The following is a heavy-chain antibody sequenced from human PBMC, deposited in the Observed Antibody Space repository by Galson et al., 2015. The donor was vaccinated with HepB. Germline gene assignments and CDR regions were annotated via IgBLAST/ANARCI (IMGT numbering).Heavy chain of an antibody. CDR1: GFTFSSYA. CDR2: ISYDGSNK. Sequence: SLRLSCAASGFTFSSYAMHWVRQAPGKGLEWVAVISYDGSNKYYADSVKGRFTISRDNSKNTLYLQMNSLRAEDTAVYYCARGGGIAVAGADYWGQGTLVTVSS. J-gene: IGHJ4*02. D-gene: IGHD6-19*01. V-gene: IGHV3-30-3*01. CDR3: ARGGGIAVAGADY.